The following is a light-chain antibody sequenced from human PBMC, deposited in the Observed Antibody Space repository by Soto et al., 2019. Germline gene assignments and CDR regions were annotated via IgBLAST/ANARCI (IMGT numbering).Light chain of an antibody. CDR3: VAWDDSLNGYVG. CDR1: SSKIGSNT. CDR2: TND. Sequence: QSVLTQPPSASGTPGQRVTISCSGSSSKIGSNTVNWYQQLPGTAPKLVIHTNDQRPSGVPDLFSGSKSGTSASLAISGLHSEDEADYYCVAWDDSLNGYVGFGGGTKVTVL. J-gene: IGLJ2*01. V-gene: IGLV1-44*01.